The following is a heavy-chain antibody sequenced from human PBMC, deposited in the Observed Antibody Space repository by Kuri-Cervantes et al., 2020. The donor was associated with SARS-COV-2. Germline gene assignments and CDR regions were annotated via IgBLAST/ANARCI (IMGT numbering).Heavy chain of an antibody. CDR3: ARTDSPPLNWFDP. V-gene: IGHV4-34*01. D-gene: IGHD2-21*01. CDR1: GGSFSGYY. CDR2: INHSGST. Sequence: SQTLSLTCAVYGGSFSGYYWSWIRQPPGKGLEWIGEINHSGSTNYNPSLESRVTISVDTSKNQFSLKLSSVTAADTAVYYCARTDSPPLNWFDPWGQGTLVTVSS. J-gene: IGHJ5*02.